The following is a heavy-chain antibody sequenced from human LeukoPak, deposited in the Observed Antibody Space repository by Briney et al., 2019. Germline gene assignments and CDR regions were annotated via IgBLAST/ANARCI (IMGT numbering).Heavy chain of an antibody. CDR2: ISYDGSNK. J-gene: IGHJ4*02. Sequence: PGRSLRLSCAASGFTFSSYGMHWVRQAPGKWLEWVAVISYDGSNKYYADSVKGRFTISRDNSKNTLYLQMNSLRAEDTAVYYCAKDRGTMIVVDPPDYWGQGTLVTVSS. CDR3: AKDRGTMIVVDPPDY. D-gene: IGHD3-22*01. V-gene: IGHV3-30*18. CDR1: GFTFSSYG.